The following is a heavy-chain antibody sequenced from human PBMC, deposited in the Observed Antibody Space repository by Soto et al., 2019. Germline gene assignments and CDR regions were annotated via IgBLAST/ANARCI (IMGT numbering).Heavy chain of an antibody. CDR1: GYTFSTYV. V-gene: IGHV1-18*01. Sequence: QVQLVQSGTEVKKPGPSVKVSCKASGYTFSTYVISWLRQAPGQGPEWMGWVNGYNGYTKYAEKFQGRVTMTTDTSTSTAYMELWSLRSDDTAVYYCARDDKNWFDPWGQGTLVSVSS. CDR2: VNGYNGYT. CDR3: ARDDKNWFDP. J-gene: IGHJ5*02.